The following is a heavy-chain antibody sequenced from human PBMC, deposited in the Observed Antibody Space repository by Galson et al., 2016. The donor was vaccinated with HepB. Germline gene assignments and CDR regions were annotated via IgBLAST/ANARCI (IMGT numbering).Heavy chain of an antibody. CDR1: GFDFTVYW. CDR3: ARGFCLGRSCYSNFQL. J-gene: IGHJ1*01. CDR2: IHPGDSRT. D-gene: IGHD2-15*01. V-gene: IGHV5-51*01. Sequence: QSGAEVKKSGESLKISCQASGFDFTVYWIGWVRQMPGKGLEWMGIIHPGDSRTTYSPSFQGQVTISADKSTNTAYLQWISLKSSDTAIDYCARGFCLGRSCYSNFQLWGQGTLVTVSS.